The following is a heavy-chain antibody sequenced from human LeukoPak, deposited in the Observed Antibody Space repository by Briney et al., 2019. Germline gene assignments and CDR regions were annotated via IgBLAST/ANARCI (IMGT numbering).Heavy chain of an antibody. CDR1: GFTFSSYA. J-gene: IGHJ3*02. Sequence: HPGGSLRLSCAASGFTFSSYAMHWVRQAPGKGLEWVAVISYDGSNKYYADSVKGRFTISRDNSKNTLYLQMNSLRAEDTAVYYCARARAPVVTPLAFDIWGQGTMVTVSS. D-gene: IGHD4-23*01. V-gene: IGHV3-30*04. CDR2: ISYDGSNK. CDR3: ARARAPVVTPLAFDI.